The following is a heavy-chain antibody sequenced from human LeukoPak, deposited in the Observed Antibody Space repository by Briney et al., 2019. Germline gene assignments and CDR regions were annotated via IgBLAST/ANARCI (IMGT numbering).Heavy chain of an antibody. V-gene: IGHV4-34*01. CDR1: GGSFSGYY. D-gene: IGHD2-2*01. CDR2: INHSGST. J-gene: IGHJ2*01. Sequence: PSETLSLTCAVYGGSFSGYYWSWIRQPPGKGLEWIGEINHSGSTSYNPSLKSRVTISVDTSKNQFSLKLSSVTAADTAVYYCARGCRSGSSTSCPPNRRYFDLWGRGTLVTVSS. CDR3: ARGCRSGSSTSCPPNRRYFDL.